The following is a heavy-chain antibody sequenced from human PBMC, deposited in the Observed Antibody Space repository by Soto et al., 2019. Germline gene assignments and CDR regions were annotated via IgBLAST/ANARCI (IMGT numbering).Heavy chain of an antibody. J-gene: IGHJ5*02. Sequence: EVRLLESGGGLVQPGGSLRLSCAASGFTFSSYAMSWVRQAPGKGLEWVSAISGSGGSTYYADSVKGRFTISRDNSKNTLYLQMNSLRAEDTAVYYCAKGKPDYYDSSGPAFDPWGQGTLVTVSS. CDR1: GFTFSSYA. D-gene: IGHD3-22*01. V-gene: IGHV3-23*01. CDR3: AKGKPDYYDSSGPAFDP. CDR2: ISGSGGST.